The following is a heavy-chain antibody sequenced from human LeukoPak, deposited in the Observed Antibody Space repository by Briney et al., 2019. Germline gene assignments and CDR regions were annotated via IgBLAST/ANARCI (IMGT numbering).Heavy chain of an antibody. V-gene: IGHV4-39*07. CDR2: IYYSGST. CDR3: ARYRTALDTAMVNPLDDAFDI. J-gene: IGHJ3*02. Sequence: PSETLSLTCTVSGGSISSSSYYWGWIRQPPGKGLEWIGSIYYSGSTNYNPSLKSRVTISVDTSKNQFSLKLSSVTAADTAVYYCARYRTALDTAMVNPLDDAFDIWGQGTMVTVSS. CDR1: GGSISSSSYY. D-gene: IGHD5-18*01.